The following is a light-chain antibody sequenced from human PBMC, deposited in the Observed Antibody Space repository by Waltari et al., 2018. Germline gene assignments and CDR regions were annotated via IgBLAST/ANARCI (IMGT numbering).Light chain of an antibody. Sequence: DIVMTQSPDSLAVSLGERATINCKSSQSVLYSSNNKNYLAWYQQKPGQPPKLLIYWASTREAVVPDRFSGSGSGTDFTLTISILQAEDVAVYYCQQYYSTPLTFGGGTKVEIK. CDR1: QSVLYSSNNKNY. J-gene: IGKJ4*01. V-gene: IGKV4-1*01. CDR3: QQYYSTPLT. CDR2: WAS.